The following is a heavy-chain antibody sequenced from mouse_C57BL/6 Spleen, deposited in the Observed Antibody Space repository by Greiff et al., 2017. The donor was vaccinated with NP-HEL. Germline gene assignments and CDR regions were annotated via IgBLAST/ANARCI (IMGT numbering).Heavy chain of an antibody. CDR2: IDPSDSYT. Sequence: QVQLQQPGAELVMPGASVKLSCKASGYTFTSYWMHWVKQRPGQGLEWIGEIDPSDSYTNYNQKFKGKSTLTVDKSSSTAYMQLSSLTSEDSAVYYCARMDSNYIDYWGQGTTLTVSS. J-gene: IGHJ2*01. CDR1: GYTFTSYW. V-gene: IGHV1-69*01. D-gene: IGHD2-5*01. CDR3: ARMDSNYIDY.